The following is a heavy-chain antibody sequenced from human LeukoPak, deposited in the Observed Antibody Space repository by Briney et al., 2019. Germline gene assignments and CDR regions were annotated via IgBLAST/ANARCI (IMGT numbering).Heavy chain of an antibody. D-gene: IGHD6-6*01. CDR1: GFTFSSYA. V-gene: IGHV3-30-3*01. CDR3: ARDLGYSSSDFLADY. J-gene: IGHJ4*02. CDR2: ISYDGSNK. Sequence: GGSLRLSCAASGFTFSSYAMHWVRQAPGKGLEWVAVISYDGSNKYYADSVKGRFTISRDNAKNTLYLQMNSLRAEDTAVYYCARDLGYSSSDFLADYWGQGTLVTVSS.